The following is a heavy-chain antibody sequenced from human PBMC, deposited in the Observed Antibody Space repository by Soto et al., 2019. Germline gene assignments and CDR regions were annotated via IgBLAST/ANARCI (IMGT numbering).Heavy chain of an antibody. J-gene: IGHJ3*02. D-gene: IGHD3-22*01. Sequence: QVQLVQSGAEVKKPGSSVKVSCKASGGTFSSYAISWVRQAPGQGLEWMGGIIPIFGTANYAQKFQGRVTITADESTSTDYMELSRLRSEDTAVYYCARAEDGPMIVVARDAFDIWGQGTMVTVSS. CDR2: IIPIFGTA. CDR1: GGTFSSYA. CDR3: ARAEDGPMIVVARDAFDI. V-gene: IGHV1-69*12.